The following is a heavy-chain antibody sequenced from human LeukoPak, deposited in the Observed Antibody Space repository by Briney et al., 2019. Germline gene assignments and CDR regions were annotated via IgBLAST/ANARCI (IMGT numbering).Heavy chain of an antibody. D-gene: IGHD2-2*01. V-gene: IGHV3-9*01. J-gene: IGHJ5*02. CDR3: AKGRGISVGPPGDRFDP. CDR2: ISWNGGRL. Sequence: GGSLRLSCAVSGFTFDDFAMHWVRQVPGKGLEWVAGISWNGGRLGYADSVKGRFTISRDNAKNSLYLQMNSLRMEDTAFYYCAKGRGISVGPPGDRFDPWGQGTLVIVS. CDR1: GFTFDDFA.